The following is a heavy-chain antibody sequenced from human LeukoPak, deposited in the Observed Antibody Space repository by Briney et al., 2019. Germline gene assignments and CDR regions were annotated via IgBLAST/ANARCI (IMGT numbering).Heavy chain of an antibody. CDR2: IRSKAYGGTT. D-gene: IGHD2-21*01. CDR1: GFTFGDCA. J-gene: IGHJ3*02. CDR3: TRICGGDCYNAFDI. V-gene: IGHV3-49*04. Sequence: GGSLRLSCTASGFTFGDCAMNWVRQAPGKGLEWVGFIRSKAYGGTTEYAASVKGRFTISRDDSKSIAYLQMNSLKTEDTAVYYCTRICGGDCYNAFDIWGQGTMVTVSS.